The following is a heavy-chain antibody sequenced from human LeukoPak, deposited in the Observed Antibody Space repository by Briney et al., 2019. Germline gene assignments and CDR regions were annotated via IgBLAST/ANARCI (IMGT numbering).Heavy chain of an antibody. CDR3: AKGGSGYYPPYYYYGMDV. CDR2: IGGSGGST. V-gene: IGHV3-23*01. CDR1: GFTFSSYA. J-gene: IGHJ6*02. Sequence: PGGSLRLSCAASGFTFSSYAMSWVRQAPGKGLEWVSAIGGSGGSTYYADSVKGRFTISRDNSKNTLYLQMNSLRAEDTAVYYCAKGGSGYYPPYYYYGMDVWGQGTTVTVSS. D-gene: IGHD3-22*01.